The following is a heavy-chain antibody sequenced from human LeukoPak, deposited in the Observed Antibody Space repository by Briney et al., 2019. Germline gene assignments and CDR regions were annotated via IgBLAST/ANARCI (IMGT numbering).Heavy chain of an antibody. D-gene: IGHD3-3*01. CDR2: ISYSGST. Sequence: SETLSLTCTVSGGSISSNYWSWIRQAPGKGLEWIGYISYSGSTNYNPSLKSRVTISVDTSKNQFSLKLSSVTAADTAVYYCARGVSPTYYDFWSGQAGVDIWGQGTMVTVSS. CDR1: GGSISSNY. V-gene: IGHV4-59*08. CDR3: ARGVSPTYYDFWSGQAGVDI. J-gene: IGHJ3*02.